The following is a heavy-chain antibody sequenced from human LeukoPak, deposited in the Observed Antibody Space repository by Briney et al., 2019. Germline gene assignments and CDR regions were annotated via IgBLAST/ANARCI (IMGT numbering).Heavy chain of an antibody. CDR3: ARDQAVAGTPEDTFDI. D-gene: IGHD6-19*01. CDR2: IKQDGSEK. CDR1: GFTFSSYW. V-gene: IGHV3-7*01. J-gene: IGHJ3*02. Sequence: PGGSLRLSCAASGFTFSSYWMSWVRQAPGKGLEWVANIKQDGSEKYYVDSVKGRFTISRDNAKNSLYLQMNSLGAEDTAVYYCARDQAVAGTPEDTFDIWGQGTMVTVSS.